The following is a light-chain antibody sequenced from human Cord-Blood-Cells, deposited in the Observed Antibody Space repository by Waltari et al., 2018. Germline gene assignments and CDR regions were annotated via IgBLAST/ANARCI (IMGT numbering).Light chain of an antibody. CDR2: DVS. CDR1: SSDVGGYTY. CDR3: SSYTSSSTLV. J-gene: IGLJ2*01. V-gene: IGLV2-14*01. Sequence: QSALTQPASVSGSPGQSITISCTGTSSDVGGYTYVSWYQQHPGQGPKLMIYDVSKWPSGVSNRFSGSKSGNTASLTISGLQAEDEADYYCSSYTSSSTLVFGGGTKLTFL.